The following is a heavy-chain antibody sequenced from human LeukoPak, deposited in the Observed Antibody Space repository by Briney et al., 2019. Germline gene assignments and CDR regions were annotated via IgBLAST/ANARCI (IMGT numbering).Heavy chain of an antibody. Sequence: TGGSLRLSCAASGFTFTDAWMSWVRQAPGKGLEWVGRIRSIPDGGTTDFSPPVRGRFTIASADSKNTLYLQMNSLKTEDTAVYYCTTVGVRYWYFDLWGRGTLVTVSS. CDR2: IRSIPDGGTT. CDR1: GFTFTDAW. V-gene: IGHV3-15*01. J-gene: IGHJ2*01. CDR3: TTVGVRYWYFDL. D-gene: IGHD2-8*01.